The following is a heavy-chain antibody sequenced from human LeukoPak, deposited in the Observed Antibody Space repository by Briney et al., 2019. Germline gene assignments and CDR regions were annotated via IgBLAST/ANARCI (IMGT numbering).Heavy chain of an antibody. CDR3: ATVRLYSSGWYWAYYFDY. Sequence: GASVKASCKVSGYTLTELSMHWVRQAPGKGLEWMGGFDPEDGETIYAQKFQGRVTMTEDTSTDTAYMELSSLRSEDTAVYYCATVRLYSSGWYWAYYFDYWGQGTLVTVSS. CDR2: FDPEDGET. V-gene: IGHV1-24*01. D-gene: IGHD6-19*01. CDR1: GYTLTELS. J-gene: IGHJ4*02.